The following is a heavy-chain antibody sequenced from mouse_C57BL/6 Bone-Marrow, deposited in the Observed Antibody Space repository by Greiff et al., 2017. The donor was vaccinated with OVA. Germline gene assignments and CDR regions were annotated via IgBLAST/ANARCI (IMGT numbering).Heavy chain of an antibody. V-gene: IGHV2-4*01. CDR1: GFSLTSYG. Sequence: QVQLKESGPGLVQPSQSLSITCTVSGFSLTSYGVHWVRQPPGKGLEWLGVIWSGGSTDYNAAFISRLSISKDNSKSQVFFKMNSLQADDTAIYYCAAYDYLLAYWGQGTLVTVSA. D-gene: IGHD2-4*01. CDR3: AAYDYLLAY. J-gene: IGHJ3*01. CDR2: IWSGGST.